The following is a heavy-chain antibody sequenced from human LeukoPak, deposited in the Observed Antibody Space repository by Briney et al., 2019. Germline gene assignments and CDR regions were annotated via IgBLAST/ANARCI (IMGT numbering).Heavy chain of an antibody. Sequence: PSETLSLTCAVYGGSFSGYYWSWIRQPPGKGLEWIGEINHSGSTNYNPSLKSRVTISVDTSKNQFSLKLSSVTAADTAVYYCARDSGSYRRFDYWGQGTLVTVSS. V-gene: IGHV4-34*01. J-gene: IGHJ4*02. D-gene: IGHD1-26*01. CDR3: ARDSGSYRRFDY. CDR1: GGSFSGYY. CDR2: INHSGST.